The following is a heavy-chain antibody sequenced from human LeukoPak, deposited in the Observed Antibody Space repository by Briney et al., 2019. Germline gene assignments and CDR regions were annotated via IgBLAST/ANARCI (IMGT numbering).Heavy chain of an antibody. Sequence: PGGSLRLSCAASGFTFSSYGMHWVRQAPGKGLEWVAVISYDGSNKYYADSVKGRFTISRDNSKNTLYLQMNSLRAEDTAVYYCAKDVSSSWYTNNWLDPWGQGTLVTVSS. D-gene: IGHD6-13*01. J-gene: IGHJ5*02. CDR1: GFTFSSYG. CDR2: ISYDGSNK. V-gene: IGHV3-30*18. CDR3: AKDVSSSWYTNNWLDP.